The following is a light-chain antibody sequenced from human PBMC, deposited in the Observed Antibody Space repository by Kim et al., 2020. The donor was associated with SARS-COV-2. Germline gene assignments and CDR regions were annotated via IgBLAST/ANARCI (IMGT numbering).Light chain of an antibody. J-gene: IGKJ4*01. Sequence: DIQMTQSPSSLAASVGDRVTIACRESQSIGTYLNWYQQKPGKAPKLLIYAASSLQSGVPSRFSGSGSGTDFTLTISNVQPEDFATYYCQQSHTTPLLSFGGGTKVDIK. CDR2: AAS. CDR1: QSIGTY. CDR3: QQSHTTPLLS. V-gene: IGKV1-39*01.